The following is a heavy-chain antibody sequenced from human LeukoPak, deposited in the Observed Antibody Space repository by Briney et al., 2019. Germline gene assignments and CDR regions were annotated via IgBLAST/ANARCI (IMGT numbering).Heavy chain of an antibody. Sequence: GGSLRLSCAASGFTLSNYAMNWVRQAPGKGLEWVSTISGSGGDTVYADSVRSRFTISRNTSRNTRYLQMDSLKAKDTARYYCARRGGSSGWGDFDYWGQATLVTVSS. V-gene: IGHV3-23*01. J-gene: IGHJ4*02. CDR1: GFTLSNYA. CDR3: ARRGGSSGWGDFDY. D-gene: IGHD6-19*01. CDR2: ISGSGGDT.